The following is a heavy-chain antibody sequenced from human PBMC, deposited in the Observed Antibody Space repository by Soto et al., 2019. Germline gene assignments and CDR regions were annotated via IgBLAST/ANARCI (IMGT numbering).Heavy chain of an antibody. D-gene: IGHD3-22*01. J-gene: IGHJ4*02. Sequence: LSLTCAVYGGSFSGYYWSWIRQPPGKGLEWIGEINHSGSTNYNPSLKSRVTISVDTSKNQFSLKLSSVTAADTAVYYCARMYYYNSSGSQWGLDYWGQGTLVTVSS. CDR2: INHSGST. CDR3: ARMYYYNSSGSQWGLDY. CDR1: GGSFSGYY. V-gene: IGHV4-34*01.